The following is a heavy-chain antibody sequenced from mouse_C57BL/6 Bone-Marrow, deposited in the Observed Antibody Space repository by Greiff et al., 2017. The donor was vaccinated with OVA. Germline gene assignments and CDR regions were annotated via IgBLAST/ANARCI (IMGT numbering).Heavy chain of an antibody. J-gene: IGHJ1*03. CDR2: IYPRSGNT. D-gene: IGHD2-1*01. Sequence: VMLVESGAELARPGASVKLSCKASGYTFTSYGISWVKQRTGQGLEWIGEIYPRSGNTYYNEKFKGKATLTADKSSSTAYMELRSLTSEDSAVYFCARSRGNYGYFDVWGTGTTVTVSS. CDR3: ARSRGNYGYFDV. CDR1: GYTFTSYG. V-gene: IGHV1-81*01.